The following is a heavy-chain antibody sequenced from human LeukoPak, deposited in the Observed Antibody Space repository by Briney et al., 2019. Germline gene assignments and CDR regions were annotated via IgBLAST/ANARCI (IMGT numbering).Heavy chain of an antibody. CDR2: ISGSSGTT. CDR1: GFTFSSYA. D-gene: IGHD1-26*01. V-gene: IGHV3-23*01. CDR3: AIGDITGDYFDH. Sequence: PGGSLRLSCAASGFTFSSYAMSWVRQTPGKGPEWVSAISGSSGTTYYADSVKGRFTISRHNSKNTLYLQMNSLRAEDTAVYYCAIGDITGDYFDHWGQGTLVTVSS. J-gene: IGHJ4*02.